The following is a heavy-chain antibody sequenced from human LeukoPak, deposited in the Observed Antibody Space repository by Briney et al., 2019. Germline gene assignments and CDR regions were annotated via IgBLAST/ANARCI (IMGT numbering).Heavy chain of an antibody. CDR3: ARVPTTIGLFDY. V-gene: IGHV3-30-3*01. CDR2: ISYDGTKQ. J-gene: IGHJ4*02. Sequence: GGYLRLSCAASGFRFSDYPMHWVPQTPDRGLEWVAVISYDGTKQYYAESVRGRFSISRDNSNNTLFLQMNSLRPEDTAVYYCARVPTTIGLFDYWGQGTLVTVSS. D-gene: IGHD3/OR15-3a*01. CDR1: GFRFSDYP.